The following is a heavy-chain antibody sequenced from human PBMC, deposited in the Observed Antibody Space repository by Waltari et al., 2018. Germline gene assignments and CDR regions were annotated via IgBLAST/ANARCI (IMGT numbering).Heavy chain of an antibody. CDR3: ARRPGAARYYYMDV. CDR2: IYYSGVT. Sequence: QVQLQESGPGLVKPSQTLSLTCTVSGGSISSGGYYWSWIRPHPGKGLEWIGYIYYSGVTYYNPSLKSRVTISVDTSKNQFSLKLSSVTAADTAVYYCARRPGAARYYYMDVWGKGTTVTVSS. CDR1: GGSISSGGYY. J-gene: IGHJ6*03. D-gene: IGHD6-6*01. V-gene: IGHV4-31*03.